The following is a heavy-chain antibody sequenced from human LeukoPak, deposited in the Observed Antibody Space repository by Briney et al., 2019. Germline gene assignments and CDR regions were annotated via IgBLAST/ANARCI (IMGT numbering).Heavy chain of an antibody. V-gene: IGHV3-23*01. J-gene: IGHJ4*02. D-gene: IGHD2-21*02. CDR3: AKDRLLNCRGDCYIFDY. CDR2: ISGSGDST. CDR1: GFTLRSYV. Sequence: PGGSLRLSCVASGFTLRSYVMNWVRQTPGKGLDWVSRISGSGDSTFYADSVKGRFSISRDNSKNTLYLQVNGLRTEDTAVYYCAKDRLLNCRGDCYIFDYWGQGTVVTVSS.